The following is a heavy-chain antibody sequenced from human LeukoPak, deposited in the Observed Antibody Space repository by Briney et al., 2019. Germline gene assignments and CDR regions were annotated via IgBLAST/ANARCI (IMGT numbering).Heavy chain of an antibody. D-gene: IGHD6-13*01. CDR2: IYYSGST. CDR3: AASVSSSWYMDFDY. CDR1: GGSISSYY. Sequence: SETLSLTCTVSGGSISSYYWSRIRQPPGKGLEWIGYIYYSGSTNYNPSLKSRVTISVDTSKNQFSLKLSSVTAADTAVYYCAASVSSSWYMDFDYWGQGTLVTVSS. J-gene: IGHJ4*02. V-gene: IGHV4-59*01.